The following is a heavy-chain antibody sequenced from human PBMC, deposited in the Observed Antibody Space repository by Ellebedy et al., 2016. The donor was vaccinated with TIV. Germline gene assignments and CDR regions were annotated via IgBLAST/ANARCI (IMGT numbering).Heavy chain of an antibody. CDR3: ARESVRYFDWDY. Sequence: PGGSLRLSCAASGFPLSGYWMHWVRKAQGKGLEWVSRINTDGSSTSYAAFAEGRFTIARDNAKKTLYLDINSLTADDTAVYSCARESVRYFDWDYWGQGTLVTVSS. V-gene: IGHV3-74*01. CDR2: INTDGSST. D-gene: IGHD3-9*01. CDR1: GFPLSGYW. J-gene: IGHJ4*02.